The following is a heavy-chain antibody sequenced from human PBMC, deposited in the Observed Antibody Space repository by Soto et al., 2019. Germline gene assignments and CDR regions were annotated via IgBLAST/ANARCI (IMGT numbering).Heavy chain of an antibody. CDR2: ISYDGSNK. CDR1: GFTFSSYG. Sequence: ESGGGVVQPGRSLRLSCAASGFTFSSYGMHWVRQAPGKGLEWVAVISYDGSNKYYADSVKGRFTISRDNSKNTLYLQMNSLRAEDTAVYYCAKAYSNYQGGFGDYWGQGTLVTVSS. CDR3: AKAYSNYQGGFGDY. D-gene: IGHD4-4*01. J-gene: IGHJ4*02. V-gene: IGHV3-30*18.